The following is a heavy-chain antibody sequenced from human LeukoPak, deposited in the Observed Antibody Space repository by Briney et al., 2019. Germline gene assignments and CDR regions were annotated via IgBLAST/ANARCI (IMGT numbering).Heavy chain of an antibody. V-gene: IGHV3-23*01. CDR1: GFTFSGYT. D-gene: IGHD3-22*01. Sequence: PGASLRLSCAASGFTFSGYTMSWVRQAPEKGLEWVSAISATGDRTYYAESVKGRFTISRDNSKNTLYLQMNSLRAGDTALYYCARDYYDSSGYYYDYWGQGTLVTVSS. CDR3: ARDYYDSSGYYYDY. CDR2: ISATGDRT. J-gene: IGHJ4*02.